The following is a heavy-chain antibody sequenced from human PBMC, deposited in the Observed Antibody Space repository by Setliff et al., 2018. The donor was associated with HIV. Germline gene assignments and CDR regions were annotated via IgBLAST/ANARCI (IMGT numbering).Heavy chain of an antibody. V-gene: IGHV3-7*03. D-gene: IGHD6-19*01. CDR2: IKQDGSEK. CDR1: GGSLSDYY. CDR3: AREGSSGWYL. J-gene: IGHJ4*02. Sequence: PSETLSLTCGVYGGSLSDYYWNWIRQPPGKGLEWVANIKQDGSEKYYVDSVKGRFTISRDNAKNSLYLQMNSLRAEDTAVYYCAREGSSGWYLWGQGTLVTVSS.